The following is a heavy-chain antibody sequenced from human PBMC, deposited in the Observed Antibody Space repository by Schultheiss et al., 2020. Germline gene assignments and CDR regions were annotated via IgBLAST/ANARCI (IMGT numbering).Heavy chain of an antibody. J-gene: IGHJ4*02. CDR1: GFTFSTYA. CDR2: ISSLGTTI. V-gene: IGHV3-48*04. Sequence: GGSLRLSCAASGFTFSTYAMHWVRQAPGKGLEWVSYISSLGTTIYYADSVKGRFTISRDNARNSLFLQMNTLRAEDTALYYCARGKDNWNYVNVFDYWGQGTLVTVSS. D-gene: IGHD1-7*01. CDR3: ARGKDNWNYVNVFDY.